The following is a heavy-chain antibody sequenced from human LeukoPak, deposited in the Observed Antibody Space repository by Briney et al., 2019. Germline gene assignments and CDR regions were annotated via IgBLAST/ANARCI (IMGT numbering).Heavy chain of an antibody. CDR3: ARGRGEQQQLVPDDY. J-gene: IGHJ4*02. V-gene: IGHV4-39*07. D-gene: IGHD6-13*01. CDR1: GGSISSSSYY. CDR2: IYYSGST. Sequence: PSETLSLTCTVSGGSISSSSYYWGWIRQPPGKGLEWIGSIYYSGSTYYNPSLKSRVTISADTSKNQFSLKLSSVTAADTAVYYCARGRGEQQQLVPDDYWGQGTLVTVSS.